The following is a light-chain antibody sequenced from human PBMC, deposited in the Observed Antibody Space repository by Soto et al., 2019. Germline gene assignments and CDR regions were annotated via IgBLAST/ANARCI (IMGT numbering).Light chain of an antibody. V-gene: IGKV1-17*01. J-gene: IGKJ4*01. Sequence: IPMSHAPSWLSASLRDRVTMTFGAIHCSRNDLGWYQQKPGKAPKRLIYAASSLQSGVPARFSGRKSGTQFTLTIDSLQPDDFATYYCQQVKTYPRTFGGGTKVDIK. CDR1: HCSRND. CDR3: QQVKTYPRT. CDR2: AAS.